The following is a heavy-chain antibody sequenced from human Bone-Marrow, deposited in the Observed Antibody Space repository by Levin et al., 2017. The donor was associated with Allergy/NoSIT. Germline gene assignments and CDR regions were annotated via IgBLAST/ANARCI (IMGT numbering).Heavy chain of an antibody. CDR1: GGSISTYTYY. CDR2: IYYSGNS. V-gene: IGHV4-39*01. CDR3: ARHADGGTYDGYFDY. J-gene: IGHJ4*02. Sequence: SQTLSLTCTVSGGSISTYTYYWGWIRQPPGKGLEWIGSIYYSGNSYYIPSLKSRVTISVDTSKNQFSLNLISVTAADTAVYYCARHADGGTYDGYFDYWGQGTLVTVSS. D-gene: IGHD5-12*01.